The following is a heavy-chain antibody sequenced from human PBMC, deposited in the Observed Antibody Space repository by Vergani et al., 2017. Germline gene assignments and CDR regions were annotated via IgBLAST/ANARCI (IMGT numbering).Heavy chain of an antibody. CDR1: GGSLSSGSYY. D-gene: IGHD2-2*01. CDR2: IYNSGST. CDR3: ASGQYQLLSTNYYYYMDV. Sequence: QVQLQESGPGLLKPSQTLSLTCTVSGGSLSSGSYYWSWVRQRPGKGLEWIGYIYNSGSTYYNPSLKSRVTISVDASKNQFSLKLSSVTAADTAVYYCASGQYQLLSTNYYYYMDVWGKGTTVTVSS. V-gene: IGHV4-31*03. J-gene: IGHJ6*03.